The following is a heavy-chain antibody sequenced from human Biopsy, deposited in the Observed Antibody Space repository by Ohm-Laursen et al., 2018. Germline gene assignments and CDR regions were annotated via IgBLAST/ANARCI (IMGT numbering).Heavy chain of an antibody. CDR1: GDSISSGVYY. CDR2: ISSGGYR. J-gene: IGHJ5*02. D-gene: IGHD3-10*01. V-gene: IGHV4-31*01. CDR3: ARAPYVSGSFGWFDP. Sequence: TLSLTCTVSGDSISSGVYYWNWFRQHPEKGLELIGYISSGGYRKYTPSLQSLITISMDTSRNQFSLRLNSVTSADTAVYYCARAPYVSGSFGWFDPWGQGIVVTVSS.